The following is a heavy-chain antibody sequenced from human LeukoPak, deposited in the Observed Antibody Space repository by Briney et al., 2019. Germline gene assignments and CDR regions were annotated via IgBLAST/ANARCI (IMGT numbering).Heavy chain of an antibody. J-gene: IGHJ4*02. Sequence: PSETLSVTCAVDGYSISSGYCWGWNRQPPGKGLEWYGSIDHRGSTYYNPSLKSRVTISVDTSKNQFTLKLSSVTAADTAVYYCARGSSSGYDINFDYWGQGTLVTVS. V-gene: IGHV4-38-2*01. CDR2: IDHRGST. CDR3: ARGSSSGYDINFDY. D-gene: IGHD5-12*01. CDR1: GYSISSGYC.